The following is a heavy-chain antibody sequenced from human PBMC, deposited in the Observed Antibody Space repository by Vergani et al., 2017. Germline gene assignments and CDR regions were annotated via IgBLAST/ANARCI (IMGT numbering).Heavy chain of an antibody. CDR2: IKQDGSEK. D-gene: IGHD1-1*01. CDR1: GFPFSSYW. V-gene: IGHV3-7*03. J-gene: IGHJ6*02. CDR3: ARLNVANYYGMDV. Sequence: EVQLVESGGGLVQPGGSLRLSCAASGFPFSSYWMSWVRQAPGKGLEWVANIKQDGSEKYYVDSVKGRFTISRDNAKNSLYLQMNSLRAEDTAVYYCARLNVANYYGMDVWGQGTTVTVSS.